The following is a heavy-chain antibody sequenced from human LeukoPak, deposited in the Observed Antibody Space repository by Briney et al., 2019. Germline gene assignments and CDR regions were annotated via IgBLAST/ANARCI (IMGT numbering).Heavy chain of an antibody. Sequence: SSETLSLTCTVSGASISSWYWSWIRQPPGKGLEWIGNIHGSGYSNYNPSLKSRLSMSLDTSRNQFSLNLTSVTAADTATYYCARETMLAGFASGLGFNYWGQGILVIVSS. D-gene: IGHD6-19*01. J-gene: IGHJ4*02. V-gene: IGHV4-59*01. CDR2: IHGSGYS. CDR3: ARETMLAGFASGLGFNY. CDR1: GASISSWY.